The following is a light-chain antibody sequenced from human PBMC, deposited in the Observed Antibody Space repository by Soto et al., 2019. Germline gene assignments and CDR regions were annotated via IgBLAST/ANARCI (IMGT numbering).Light chain of an antibody. Sequence: IVMTQSPATLSVSPVERATLSCRASQSIASNLAWYQQKPGQAPRLLIYAASTRATGIPARFSGSGSGTKFTLIISSLQSEDFAVYYCQQYNNWPLTFGGGTKVDIK. CDR1: QSIASN. CDR2: AAS. J-gene: IGKJ4*01. CDR3: QQYNNWPLT. V-gene: IGKV3-15*01.